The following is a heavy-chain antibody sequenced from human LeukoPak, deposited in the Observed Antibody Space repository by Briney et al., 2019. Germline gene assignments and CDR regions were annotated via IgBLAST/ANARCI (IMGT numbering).Heavy chain of an antibody. D-gene: IGHD5-12*01. J-gene: IGHJ4*02. Sequence: SETLSLTCSVSGASISTGDYYWSWIRQPPGKGLEWIGYIHHQSGDTYYTPSLKSRVTISVERSKNQFSLKLSSVTAADTAVYYCAREGYRGGGFDFWGQGTQVTVAS. CDR3: AREGYRGGGFDF. CDR1: GASISTGDYY. V-gene: IGHV4-30-2*01. CDR2: IHHQSGDT.